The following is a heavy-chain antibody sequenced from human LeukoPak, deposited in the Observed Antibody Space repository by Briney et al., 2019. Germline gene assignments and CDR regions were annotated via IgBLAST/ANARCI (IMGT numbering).Heavy chain of an antibody. Sequence: GGSLRLSCAASGFTFSNNWMHWVRQAPGKGLAWVSRINSDGRTTTYADSVKGRFTISRDNAKNTLYLQMNSLRAEDTAVYYCATIKEGWGQGTLVTVSS. V-gene: IGHV3-74*01. J-gene: IGHJ4*02. CDR1: GFTFSNNW. CDR2: INSDGRTT. CDR3: ATIKEG. D-gene: IGHD3-9*01.